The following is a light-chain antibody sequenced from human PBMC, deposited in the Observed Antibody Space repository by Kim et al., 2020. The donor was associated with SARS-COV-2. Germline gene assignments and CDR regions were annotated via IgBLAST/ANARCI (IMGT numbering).Light chain of an antibody. Sequence: SYELTQPPSVSVAPGKTARITCGGTSIGSKSVHWYQQKPGQAPVLVISYDSVRPSGIPERFSGSNSGNPATVTISRVEAGDEANYYCQVWDSSDDHRVVFGGGTQLTVL. CDR3: QVWDSSDDHRVV. V-gene: IGLV3-21*04. J-gene: IGLJ2*01. CDR2: YDS. CDR1: SIGSKS.